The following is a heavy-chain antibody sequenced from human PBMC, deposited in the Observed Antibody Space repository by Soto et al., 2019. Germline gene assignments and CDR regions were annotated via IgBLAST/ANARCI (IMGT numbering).Heavy chain of an antibody. CDR2: IYYSGST. Sequence: SETLSLTCTVSGGSISSGGYYWSWIRQHPGKGMERIGYIYYSGSTYYNPSLKSRVTISVDTSKNQFSLNLSSVSVADTAVYYCARAGAATADYWGEGTLVTV. CDR3: ARAGAATADY. D-gene: IGHD1-26*01. J-gene: IGHJ4*02. CDR1: GGSISSGGYY. V-gene: IGHV4-31*03.